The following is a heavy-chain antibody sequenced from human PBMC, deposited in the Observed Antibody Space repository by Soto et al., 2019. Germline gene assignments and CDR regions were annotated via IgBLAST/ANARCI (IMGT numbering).Heavy chain of an antibody. Sequence: ASVKVSCKASGYTFTSYGISWVRQAPGQGLEWMGWISAYNGNTNYAQKLQGRVTMTTDTSTSTAYMELRSLRSDDTAVYYCARGVPAAMSYYYYGMDVWGQGTTVTVS. CDR3: ARGVPAAMSYYYYGMDV. CDR1: GYTFTSYG. CDR2: ISAYNGNT. V-gene: IGHV1-18*01. D-gene: IGHD2-2*01. J-gene: IGHJ6*02.